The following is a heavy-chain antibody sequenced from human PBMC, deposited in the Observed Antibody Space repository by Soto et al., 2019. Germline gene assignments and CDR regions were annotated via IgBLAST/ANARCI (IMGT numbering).Heavy chain of an antibody. CDR2: IFSNDEK. D-gene: IGHD6-6*01. J-gene: IGHJ4*02. Sequence: ESGPTLVNPTETLTLTCTVSGFSLSNARMGVSWIRQPPGKALEWLSHIFSNDEKSYSTSLKSRLTISKDTSKSQVVLTMTNMDPVDTATYYCARIVRSSSPPVPIPIIDYWGQGTLVTVSS. CDR3: ARIVRSSSPPVPIPIIDY. V-gene: IGHV2-26*01. CDR1: GFSLSNARMG.